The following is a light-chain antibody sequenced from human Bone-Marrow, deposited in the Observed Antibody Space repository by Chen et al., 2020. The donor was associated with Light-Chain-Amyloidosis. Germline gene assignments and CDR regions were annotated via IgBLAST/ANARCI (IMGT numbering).Light chain of an antibody. CDR2: GAS. CDR1: QSVSSN. J-gene: IGKJ2*01. Sequence: LVMTQSPATLSVPPGERATLSCRASQSVSSNLAWYQQKPGQAPRLLIYGASTRATGIPARFSGSGSGTEFTLTISSLQSEDFAVYYCQQYNNWPPYTFGQGTKLEIK. CDR3: QQYNNWPPYT. V-gene: IGKV3-15*01.